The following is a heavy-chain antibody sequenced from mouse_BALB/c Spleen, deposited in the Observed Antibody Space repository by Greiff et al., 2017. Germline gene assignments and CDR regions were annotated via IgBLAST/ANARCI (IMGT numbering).Heavy chain of an antibody. V-gene: IGHV5-6*01. CDR2: ISSGGSYT. CDR1: GFTFSSYG. J-gene: IGHJ4*01. D-gene: IGHD1-1*01. Sequence: EVQLVESGGDLVKPGGSLKLSCAASGFTFSSYGMSWVRQTPDKRLEWVATISSGGSYTYYPDSVKGRFTISRDNAKNTLYLQMSSLKSEDTAMYYCARPSTTVVGDAMDYWGQGTSVTVSS. CDR3: ARPSTTVVGDAMDY.